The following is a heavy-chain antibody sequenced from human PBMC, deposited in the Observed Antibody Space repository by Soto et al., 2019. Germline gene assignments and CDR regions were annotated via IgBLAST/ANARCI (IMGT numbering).Heavy chain of an antibody. CDR1: GGSISSYY. J-gene: IGHJ4*02. Sequence: SETLSLTCTVSGGSISSYYWSWIRQPPGKGLEWIGYIYYSGSTNYNPSLKSRVTISVDTSKNQFSLKLSSVTAADTAVYYCARQGITGTIIGYWGQGTLVTVSS. V-gene: IGHV4-59*01. CDR2: IYYSGST. D-gene: IGHD1-20*01. CDR3: ARQGITGTIIGY.